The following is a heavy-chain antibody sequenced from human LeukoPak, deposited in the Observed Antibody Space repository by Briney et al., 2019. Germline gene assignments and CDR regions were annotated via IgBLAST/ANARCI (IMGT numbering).Heavy chain of an antibody. CDR2: IYTSGST. CDR1: GGSISSYY. V-gene: IGHV4-4*07. J-gene: IGHJ6*03. Sequence: SETLSLTCTVSGGSISSYYWSWIRQPAGKGLEWIGRIYTSGSTNYNPSLKSRVTMSVDTSKNQFSLKLSSVTAADTAVYYCARDASITMVRGVIPNYYMDVWGKGTTVTVSS. D-gene: IGHD3-10*01. CDR3: ARDASITMVRGVIPNYYMDV.